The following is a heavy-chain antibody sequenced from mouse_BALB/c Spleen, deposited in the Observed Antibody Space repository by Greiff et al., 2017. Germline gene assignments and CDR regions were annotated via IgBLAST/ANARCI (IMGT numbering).Heavy chain of an antibody. Sequence: EVKLMESGPSLVKPSQTLSLTCSVTGDSITSGYWNWIRKFPGNKLEYMGYISYSGSTYYNPSLKSRISITRDTSKNQYYLQLNSVTTEDTATYYCARLGGSGWDRGYFDYWGQGTTLTVSS. CDR2: ISYSGST. V-gene: IGHV3-8*02. D-gene: IGHD4-1*01. CDR1: GDSITSGY. J-gene: IGHJ2*01. CDR3: ARLGGSGWDRGYFDY.